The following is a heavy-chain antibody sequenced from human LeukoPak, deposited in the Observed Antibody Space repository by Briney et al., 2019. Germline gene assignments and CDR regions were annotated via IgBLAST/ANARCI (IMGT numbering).Heavy chain of an antibody. V-gene: IGHV1-46*01. Sequence: ASVKVSCKASGYTFTSYYMHWVRQAPGQGLERMGIINPSGGSTSYAQKFQGRVTMTRDMSTSTVYMELSSLRSEDTAVYYCARDHSLGQPLYYMDVWGKGTTVTVSS. CDR3: ARDHSLGQPLYYMDV. CDR2: INPSGGST. D-gene: IGHD3-16*01. CDR1: GYTFTSYY. J-gene: IGHJ6*03.